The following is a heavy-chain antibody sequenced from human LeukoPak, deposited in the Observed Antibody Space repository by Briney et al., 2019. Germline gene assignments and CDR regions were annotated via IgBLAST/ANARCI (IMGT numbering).Heavy chain of an antibody. CDR2: ISGSGGRT. J-gene: IGHJ4*02. CDR3: AVRWYYDFWSGYRLPYYFDY. Sequence: GGSLRLSCAASGFTFSSYAMSWVRQAPGKGMQWVSAISGSGGRTYYADSVKGGFTISRDNSKNTLYLQMNSLRAEDTAVYYCAVRWYYDFWSGYRLPYYFDYWGQGTLVTVSS. V-gene: IGHV3-23*01. D-gene: IGHD3-3*01. CDR1: GFTFSSYA.